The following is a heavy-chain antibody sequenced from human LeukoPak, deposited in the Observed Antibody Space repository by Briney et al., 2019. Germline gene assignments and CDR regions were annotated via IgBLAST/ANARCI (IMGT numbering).Heavy chain of an antibody. V-gene: IGHV3-53*01. Sequence: GGSLRLSCAASGFAVSNHDMSWVRRAPGKGLEWVSVIYSAGSPFYADSVRGRFTVSRDNSKNILYLQMNSLRAEDTAVYYCARETANWAHLEYWGQGTLVTVSS. CDR1: GFAVSNHD. J-gene: IGHJ4*02. D-gene: IGHD7-27*01. CDR3: ARETANWAHLEY. CDR2: IYSAGSP.